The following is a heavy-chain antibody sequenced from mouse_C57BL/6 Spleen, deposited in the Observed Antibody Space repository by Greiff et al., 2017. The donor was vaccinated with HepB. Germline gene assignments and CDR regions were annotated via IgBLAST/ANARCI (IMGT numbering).Heavy chain of an antibody. CDR2: IDPEDGEK. CDR3: ARSTQGGYFDV. CDR1: GFHIKDYY. V-gene: IGHV14-2*01. D-gene: IGHD5-1*01. J-gene: IGHJ1*03. Sequence: VQLKQSGAELVKPGASVKLSCTASGFHIKDYYMHWVKQRTEQGLEWIGRIDPEDGEKKYAPKLQVKATITADTSSNTAYLQLSSLTSEDAAVYYCARSTQGGYFDVWGTGTTVTVSS.